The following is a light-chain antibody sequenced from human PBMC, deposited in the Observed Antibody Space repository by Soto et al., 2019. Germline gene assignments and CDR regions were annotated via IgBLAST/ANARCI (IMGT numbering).Light chain of an antibody. CDR3: ETWDSNTHV. CDR2: LEGSGSY. J-gene: IGLJ3*02. Sequence: QSVLTQSSSASASMGCSVKLTCTLGSGHSSYIIAWHQQQPGKAPRYLMKLEGSGSYNKGSGVPDRFSGSSSGADRYLTISNLQFEDQADYYCETWDSNTHVFGGGTKLTV. CDR1: SGHSSYI. V-gene: IGLV4-60*02.